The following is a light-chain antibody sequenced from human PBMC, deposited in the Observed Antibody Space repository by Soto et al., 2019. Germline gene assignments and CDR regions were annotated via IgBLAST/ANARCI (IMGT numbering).Light chain of an antibody. J-gene: IGLJ2*01. V-gene: IGLV1-40*01. CDR1: SNNIGAGYD. CDR3: QSYDSSLSGSK. Sequence: QYVLTQPPSVSGAPGQRVTISCTGSSNNIGAGYDVHWYQQLPGTAPKLLIYGNSNRPSGVPDRFSGSKSGTSASLAITGLQAEDEADYYCQSYDSSLSGSKFGGGTQLTVL. CDR2: GNS.